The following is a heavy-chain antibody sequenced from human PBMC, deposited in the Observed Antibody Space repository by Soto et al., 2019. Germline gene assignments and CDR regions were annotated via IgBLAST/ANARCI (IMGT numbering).Heavy chain of an antibody. CDR2: TYYSGST. J-gene: IGHJ6*02. D-gene: IGHD2-21*02. CDR3: SGVTLSWGTYGMDV. CDR1: GGSISSYY. Sequence: PSETLSLTCTVSGGSISSYYWSWIRQPPGKGLEWIGYTYYSGSTNYNPSLKSRVTISVDTSKNQFSLKLSSVTAADTAVYYCSGVTLSWGTYGMDVWGQGTTVTVSS. V-gene: IGHV4-59*01.